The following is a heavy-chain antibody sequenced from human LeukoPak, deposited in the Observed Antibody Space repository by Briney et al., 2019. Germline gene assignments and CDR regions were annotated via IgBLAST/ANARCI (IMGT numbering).Heavy chain of an antibody. J-gene: IGHJ5*02. CDR3: ARPVAGYWFDP. Sequence: SETLSLTCAVYGGSFSGYYWSWIRQPPGKGLEWIGTIYYSGSTYYNPSLKSRVTISVDTSKNQFSLKLSSVTAADTAVYYCARPVAGYWFDPWGQGTLVTVSS. D-gene: IGHD2-15*01. CDR2: IYYSGST. CDR1: GGSFSGYY. V-gene: IGHV4-34*01.